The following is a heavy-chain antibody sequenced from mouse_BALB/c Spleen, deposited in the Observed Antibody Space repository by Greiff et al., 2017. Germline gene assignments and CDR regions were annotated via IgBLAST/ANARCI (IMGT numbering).Heavy chain of an antibody. CDR2: ISDGGSYT. Sequence: EVKLQESGGGLVKPGGSLKLSCAASGFTFSDYYMYWVRQTPEKRLEWVATISDGGSYTYYPDSVKGRFTISRDNAKNNLYLQMSSLKSEDTAMYYCAREFTTATGFAYWGQGTLVTVSA. D-gene: IGHD1-2*01. J-gene: IGHJ3*01. CDR1: GFTFSDYY. CDR3: AREFTTATGFAY. V-gene: IGHV5-4*02.